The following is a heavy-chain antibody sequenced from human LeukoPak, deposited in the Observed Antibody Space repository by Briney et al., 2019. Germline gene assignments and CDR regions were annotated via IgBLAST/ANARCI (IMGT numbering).Heavy chain of an antibody. Sequence: GGSLRLSCTASGFTFSDYEMNWVRQATGKGLEWVAYISNSGSTINYADSVKGRFTISRDNAKKSLYLQMNSLRAEDTAVYYCVVVFDYWGQGTLVTVSP. J-gene: IGHJ4*02. CDR2: ISNSGSTI. CDR1: GFTFSDYE. V-gene: IGHV3-48*03. D-gene: IGHD3-22*01. CDR3: VVVFDY.